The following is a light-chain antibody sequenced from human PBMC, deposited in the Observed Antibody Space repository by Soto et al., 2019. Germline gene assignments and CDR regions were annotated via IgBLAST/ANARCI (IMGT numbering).Light chain of an antibody. Sequence: DIQMTQSPSTLSASVGDRVTITCRASQTISTLLAWYQQRPGKAPNLLIYKASSLESGVPSRFRGSGSGTEFTLTISSRQPDDFATYFCQQYSTYPWTFGQGTKVEV. CDR3: QQYSTYPWT. V-gene: IGKV1-5*03. J-gene: IGKJ1*01. CDR1: QTISTL. CDR2: KAS.